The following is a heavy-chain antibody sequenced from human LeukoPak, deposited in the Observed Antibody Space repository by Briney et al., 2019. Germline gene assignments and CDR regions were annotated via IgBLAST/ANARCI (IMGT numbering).Heavy chain of an antibody. CDR2: ISSSSSNI. J-gene: IGHJ4*02. CDR1: GFTVSSNY. CDR3: ARDLPPRIVGANLGILDY. V-gene: IGHV3-48*01. D-gene: IGHD1-26*01. Sequence: GWSLRLSCAASGFTVSSNYMSWVRQAPGKGLEGVSYISSSSSNIYYADSVKGRFTISRDNAKNSLYLQMNSLRAEDTAVYYCARDLPPRIVGANLGILDYWGQGTLVTVSS.